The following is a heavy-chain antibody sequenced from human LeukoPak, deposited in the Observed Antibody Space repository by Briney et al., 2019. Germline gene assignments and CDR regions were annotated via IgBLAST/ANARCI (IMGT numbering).Heavy chain of an antibody. V-gene: IGHV1-18*01. D-gene: IGHD5-24*01. CDR1: GYTFTSYG. Sequence: ASMKVSCKASGYTFTSYGIRWVRQAPGRGLAWMGWISAYNGNTNYAQKLQGRVTMTTDTSTSTAYMEVRSLRSDDTAVYYCARVMATSYYFDYWGQGTLVTVSS. CDR2: ISAYNGNT. CDR3: ARVMATSYYFDY. J-gene: IGHJ4*02.